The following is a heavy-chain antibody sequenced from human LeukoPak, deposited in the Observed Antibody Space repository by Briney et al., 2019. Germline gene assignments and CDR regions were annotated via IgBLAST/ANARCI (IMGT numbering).Heavy chain of an antibody. J-gene: IGHJ2*01. CDR2: IYYSGST. V-gene: IGHV4-39*01. Sequence: PSETLSLTCTVSGGSISSSGYYWGWIRQPPGTGLEWIGSIYYSGSTYYNPSLKSRVTISVDTPKNQFSLKLSSVTAADTAVYYCTRLNDYAWYFDLWGRGTLVTVSS. CDR1: GGSISSSGYY. D-gene: IGHD4-17*01. CDR3: TRLNDYAWYFDL.